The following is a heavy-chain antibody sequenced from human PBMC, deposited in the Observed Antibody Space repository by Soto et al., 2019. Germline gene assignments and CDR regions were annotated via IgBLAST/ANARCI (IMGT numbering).Heavy chain of an antibody. Sequence: ASVKVSCKASGYTFVKHGVSWVRQAPGQGLEWMRWIKVSAGITNYAGNFQGRVTMTTDTSTSTVYMELRSLRSADTAVYFCARHYSSDWHFVFDSWGQGTRVTVSS. CDR2: IKVSAGIT. J-gene: IGHJ4*02. V-gene: IGHV1-18*01. D-gene: IGHD6-19*01. CDR1: GYTFVKHG. CDR3: ARHYSSDWHFVFDS.